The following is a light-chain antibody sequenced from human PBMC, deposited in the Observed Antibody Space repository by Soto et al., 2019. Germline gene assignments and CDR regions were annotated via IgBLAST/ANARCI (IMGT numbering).Light chain of an antibody. CDR2: EVT. Sequence: QSALTQPASVSGSPGQSITIFCTGTSSDIGGYNYVSWYQHHPGKAPKLIIYEVTYRPSGVSNRFSGSKSGNTASLTISGLQAEDEADYWCSSYTSENTYVFGTGTKVTVL. CDR3: SSYTSENTYV. CDR1: SSDIGGYNY. V-gene: IGLV2-14*01. J-gene: IGLJ1*01.